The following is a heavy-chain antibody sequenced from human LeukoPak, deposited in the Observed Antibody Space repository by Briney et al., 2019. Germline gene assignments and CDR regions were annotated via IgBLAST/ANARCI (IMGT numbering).Heavy chain of an antibody. J-gene: IGHJ2*01. D-gene: IGHD4-17*01. CDR2: IYYSGST. Sequence: PSETLSLTCTVSGVSVSSGSYYWSWIRQPPGKGLEWIGYIYYSGSTNYNPSLKSRVTISVDTSKNQFSLKLSSVTAADTAVYYCARDLYGDYGWYFDLWGRGTLVTVSS. V-gene: IGHV4-61*01. CDR3: ARDLYGDYGWYFDL. CDR1: GVSVSSGSYY.